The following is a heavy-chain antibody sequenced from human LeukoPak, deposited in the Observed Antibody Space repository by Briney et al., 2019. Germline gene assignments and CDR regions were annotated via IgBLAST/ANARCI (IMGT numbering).Heavy chain of an antibody. CDR1: GGSFSSDF. CDR3: ATGAAWNWFDP. V-gene: IGHV4-59*01. D-gene: IGHD7-27*01. Sequence: PSETLSLTCTVSGGSFSSDFWSWIRQPPGKGLEWIGYFYESGSTIYNPSLKSRVTMSVDTSKNHFSLKLTSVTAADTAVYYCATGAAWNWFDPWGQGTLVTVSS. J-gene: IGHJ5*02. CDR2: FYESGST.